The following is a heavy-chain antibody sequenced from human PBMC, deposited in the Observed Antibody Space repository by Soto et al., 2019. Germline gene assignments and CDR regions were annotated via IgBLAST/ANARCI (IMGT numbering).Heavy chain of an antibody. V-gene: IGHV3-30*03. Sequence: QVQLVESGGGVVQPGRSLRLSCAASGFTFSSYGMHWVRQAPGKGLEWVAVISYDGSNKYYADSVKGRFTMSRDNSKNTLYLQMNSLRAEDTAVYYCATSIFYGDGDSYYFDYWGQGTLVTVSS. CDR3: ATSIFYGDGDSYYFDY. CDR1: GFTFSSYG. J-gene: IGHJ4*02. CDR2: ISYDGSNK. D-gene: IGHD4-17*01.